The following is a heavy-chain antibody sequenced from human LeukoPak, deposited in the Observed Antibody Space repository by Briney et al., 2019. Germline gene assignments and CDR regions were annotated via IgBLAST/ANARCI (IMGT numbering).Heavy chain of an antibody. CDR1: GGTFSSYT. J-gene: IGHJ4*02. CDR3: ARDHGGSYRTLNY. CDR2: IIPILGIA. V-gene: IGHV1-69*04. Sequence: ASVKVSCKASGGTFSSYTISWVRQAPGQGLEWMGRIIPILGIANYAQKFQCRATITADNSTSTAYMELSSLRSEDAAVYYCARDHGGSYRTLNYWGQGTLVTVSS. D-gene: IGHD1-26*01.